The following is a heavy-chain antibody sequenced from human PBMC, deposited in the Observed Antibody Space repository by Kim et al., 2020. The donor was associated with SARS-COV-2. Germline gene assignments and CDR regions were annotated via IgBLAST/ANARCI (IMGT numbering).Heavy chain of an antibody. Sequence: SETLSLTCAVYGGSFSGYYWSWIRQPPGKGLEWIGEINHSGSTNYNPSLKSRVTISVDTSKNQFSLKLSSVTAADTAVYYCAKGGGRHYWYFDLWGRGTLVTVSS. CDR3: AKGGGRHYWYFDL. V-gene: IGHV4-34*01. CDR2: INHSGST. CDR1: GGSFSGYY. D-gene: IGHD2-15*01. J-gene: IGHJ2*01.